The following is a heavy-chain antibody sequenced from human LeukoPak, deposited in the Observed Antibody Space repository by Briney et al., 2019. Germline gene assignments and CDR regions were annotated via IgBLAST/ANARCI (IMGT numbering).Heavy chain of an antibody. CDR3: ATDYDILTGYYSDVGY. Sequence: PGGSLRLSCSASGFTVSNNYMSGVRQAPGKGREWVSIIYSGGSTYYADSVKGRFTTSRDNSKNTLYLQMNSLRAEDTAVYYCATDYDILTGYYSDVGYWGQGTLVTVSS. V-gene: IGHV3-66*01. D-gene: IGHD3-9*01. CDR1: GFTVSNNY. J-gene: IGHJ4*02. CDR2: IYSGGST.